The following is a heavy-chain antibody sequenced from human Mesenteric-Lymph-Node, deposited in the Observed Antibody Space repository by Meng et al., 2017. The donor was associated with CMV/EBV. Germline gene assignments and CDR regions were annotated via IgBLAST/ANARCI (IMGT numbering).Heavy chain of an antibody. CDR3: ARDNPLYSIGAVDY. V-gene: IGHV1-46*01. Sequence: CRTSGYAFTTYSINWVRQAPGQGLEWMGIINPSGGSTSYAQKFQGRVTMTRDTSTSTVYMELSSLRSEDTAVYYCARDNPLYSIGAVDYWGQGTLVTVS. J-gene: IGHJ4*02. CDR1: GYAFTTYS. CDR2: INPSGGST. D-gene: IGHD4-11*01.